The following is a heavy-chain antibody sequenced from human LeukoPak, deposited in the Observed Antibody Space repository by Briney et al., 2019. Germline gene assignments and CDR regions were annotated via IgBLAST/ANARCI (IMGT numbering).Heavy chain of an antibody. CDR2: SSGSGGSA. CDR1: GFTVSSNY. D-gene: IGHD3-3*01. V-gene: IGHV3-23*01. CDR3: AKLSDFWSGSLDH. J-gene: IGHJ4*02. Sequence: GGSLRLSCAASGFTVSSNYMSWVRQAPGKGLEWVSGSSGSGGSAYYADSVKGRFTISRDRPKNTLYLQMNSLRAEDTAVYYCAKLSDFWSGSLDHWGQGIVITVSS.